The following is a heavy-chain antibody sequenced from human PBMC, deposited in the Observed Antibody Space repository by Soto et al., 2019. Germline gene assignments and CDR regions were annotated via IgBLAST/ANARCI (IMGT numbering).Heavy chain of an antibody. CDR1: GFTFSSYA. V-gene: IGHV3-23*01. D-gene: IGHD5-12*01. CDR2: ISGSGGST. CDR3: AKHAVQEWLRFGYFDL. Sequence: EVQLLESGGGLVQPGGSLRLSCAASGFTFSSYAMSWVRQAPGKGLGWVSAISGSGGSTYYADYVKGRFTISRDNSKNTLYLQMNGRRAEDTAVYYCAKHAVQEWLRFGYFDLWGRGTLVTVSS. J-gene: IGHJ2*01.